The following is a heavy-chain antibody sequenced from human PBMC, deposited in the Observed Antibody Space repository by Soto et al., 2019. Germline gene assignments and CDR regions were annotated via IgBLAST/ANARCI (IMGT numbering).Heavy chain of an antibody. Sequence: QVQLVQSGAEVKKPGASVKVSCKASGYTFTSYAMHWVRQAPGQRLEWMGWINAGNGNTKYSQKFQGRVTITRDTSASTASMELSSLRSEDTAVYYCARDSTGYSSSWLYYYYYYMDVWGKGTTVTVSS. J-gene: IGHJ6*03. CDR1: GYTFTSYA. CDR2: INAGNGNT. V-gene: IGHV1-3*01. D-gene: IGHD6-13*01. CDR3: ARDSTGYSSSWLYYYYYYMDV.